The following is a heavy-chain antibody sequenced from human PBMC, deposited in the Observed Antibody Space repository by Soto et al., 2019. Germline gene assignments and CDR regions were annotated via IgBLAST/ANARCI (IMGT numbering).Heavy chain of an antibody. CDR2: ISPKNGNT. CDR1: GYSFFTHG. J-gene: IGHJ6*02. D-gene: IGHD2-21*01. Sequence: GASVKVSCKASGYSFFTHGITWVRQTPGHGLEWLCWISPKNGNTRYPQILHGRVSMTTDTSTSTVYMELTNLRSDDSAVYYCGRVSSSIVVIPDFGMDVWGQGTTVTVSS. V-gene: IGHV1-18*04. CDR3: GRVSSSIVVIPDFGMDV.